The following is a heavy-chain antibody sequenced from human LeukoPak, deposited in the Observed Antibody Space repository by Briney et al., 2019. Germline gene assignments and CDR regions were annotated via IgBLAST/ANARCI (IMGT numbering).Heavy chain of an antibody. CDR1: GGSISSSSYY. J-gene: IGHJ4*02. Sequence: SETLSLTCTVSGGSISSSSYYWGWIRQPPGKGLEWIGSIYYSGSTYYNPSLKSRVTISVDTSKNQFSLKLSSVTAADTAVYYCARVVVAAPDYWGQGTLATVSS. CDR3: ARVVVAAPDY. D-gene: IGHD2-15*01. V-gene: IGHV4-39*07. CDR2: IYYSGST.